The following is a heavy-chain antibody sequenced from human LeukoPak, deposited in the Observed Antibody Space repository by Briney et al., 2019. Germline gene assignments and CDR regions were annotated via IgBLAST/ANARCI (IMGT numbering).Heavy chain of an antibody. CDR2: ISADYGNS. CDR3: ARKIGRITLIVVVPWFDP. D-gene: IGHD3-22*01. CDR1: GYTFNRFC. V-gene: IGHV1-18*01. Sequence: ASVKVSCKASGYTFNRFCISWVRQAPGQGLEWVGWISADYGNSKYAEELQDRVTLTTDTSTSTAYMELRSLRSNDTAVYYCARKIGRITLIVVVPWFDPWGQGTLVTVSS. J-gene: IGHJ5*02.